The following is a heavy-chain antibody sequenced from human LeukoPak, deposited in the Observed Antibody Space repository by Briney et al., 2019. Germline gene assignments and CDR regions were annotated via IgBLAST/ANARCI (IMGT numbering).Heavy chain of an antibody. V-gene: IGHV4-34*01. J-gene: IGHJ4*02. CDR1: GGSFSDYD. CDR3: ARGGDWFSDY. Sequence: SETLSLTCAVSGGSFSDYDWSWIRQPPGKGPEWIGEINHSGSTNCDPSLKSRISMSIDTSKSQFSLKLSSVTAADTAVYYCARGGDWFSDYWGQGTLVTVSS. CDR2: INHSGST. D-gene: IGHD2-21*01.